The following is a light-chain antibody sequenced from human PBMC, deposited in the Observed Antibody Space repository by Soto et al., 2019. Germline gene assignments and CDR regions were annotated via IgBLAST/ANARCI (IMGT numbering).Light chain of an antibody. V-gene: IGKV3-20*01. CDR2: GTS. CDR3: QQYGSSSMYT. Sequence: EIVLTQSPGTLSLSPGERATLSCRASQSVSSSYLAWYQQKPGQAPRLLIYGTSSRATGIPDRISGSGSGTDFTLTISRLEPEDCAVYYCQQYGSSSMYTFGQGTKLEIK. CDR1: QSVSSSY. J-gene: IGKJ2*01.